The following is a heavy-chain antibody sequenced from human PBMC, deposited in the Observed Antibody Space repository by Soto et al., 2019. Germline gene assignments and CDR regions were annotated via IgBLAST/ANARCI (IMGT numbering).Heavy chain of an antibody. D-gene: IGHD1-26*01. CDR3: ARDFVVGGPTINYYYGMDV. V-gene: IGHV3-66*01. CDR1: GFTGSSIY. CDR2: IYSAGNT. Sequence: PGGSLRLSCAASGFTGSSIYMSWVRKAPGKGLEWISIIYSAGNTYYADSVKGRFTISRDNSKNTLYLQMNSLGAEDTAVYYCARDFVVGGPTINYYYGMDVWGQGTTVTVSS. J-gene: IGHJ6*02.